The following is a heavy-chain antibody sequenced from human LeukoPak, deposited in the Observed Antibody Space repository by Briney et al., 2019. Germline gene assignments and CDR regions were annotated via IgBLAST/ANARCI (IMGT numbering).Heavy chain of an antibody. D-gene: IGHD6-13*01. CDR2: INPNSGGT. V-gene: IGHV1-2*06. J-gene: IGHJ5*02. CDR3: ARTKDSSSWYSFEVVGRHGENWFDP. CDR1: GYTFTGYY. Sequence: ASVKVSCKASGYTFTGYYMHWVRQAPGQGLEWMGRINPNSGGTNYAQKFQGRVTMTRDTSISTAYMELSRLRSDDTAVYYCARTKDSSSWYSFEVVGRHGENWFDPWGQGTLVTVSS.